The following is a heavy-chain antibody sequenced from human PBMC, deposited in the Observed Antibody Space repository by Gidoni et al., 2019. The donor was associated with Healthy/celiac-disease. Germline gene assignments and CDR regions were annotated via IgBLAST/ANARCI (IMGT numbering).Heavy chain of an antibody. D-gene: IGHD2-2*03. CDR1: GGTFSSYA. CDR3: GYGYCSSTSCYYGMDV. CDR2: IIPIFGTA. J-gene: IGHJ6*02. Sequence: QVQLVQSGAEVKKPGSSVKVSCKASGGTFSSYAISWVRQAPGQGLEWMGGIIPIFGTANYAQKFQGRVTITADESTSTAYMELSSLRSEDTAVYYCGYGYCSSTSCYYGMDVWGQGTTVTVSS. V-gene: IGHV1-69*01.